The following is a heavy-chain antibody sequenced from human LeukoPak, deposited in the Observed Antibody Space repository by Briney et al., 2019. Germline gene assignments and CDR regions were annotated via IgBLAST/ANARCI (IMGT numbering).Heavy chain of an antibody. CDR2: ISGSGGST. V-gene: IGHV3-23*01. Sequence: GGSLRLSCAASGFTFSNYAMSWVRQAPGKGLEWVSAISGSGGSTYYADSVKGRFTISRDNSKNTLYLQMNSLRAEDTAVYYCAKDYYYDSSGYYCCAFDIWGQGTMVTVSS. CDR3: AKDYYYDSSGYYCCAFDI. CDR1: GFTFSNYA. J-gene: IGHJ3*02. D-gene: IGHD3-22*01.